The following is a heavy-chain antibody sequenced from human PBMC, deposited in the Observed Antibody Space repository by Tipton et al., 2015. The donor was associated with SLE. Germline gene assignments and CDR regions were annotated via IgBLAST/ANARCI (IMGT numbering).Heavy chain of an antibody. CDR1: GGSISSGSYY. J-gene: IGHJ6*03. CDR2: IYTSGST. V-gene: IGHV4-61*02. CDR3: AREGYSSSSVYYYMDV. D-gene: IGHD6-6*01. Sequence: TLSLTCTVSGGSISSGSYYWSWIRQPAGKGLEWIGRIYTSGSTNYNPSLKSRVTISVDTSKNQFSLKLSSVTAADTAAYYCAREGYSSSSVYYYMDVWGKGTTVPVSS.